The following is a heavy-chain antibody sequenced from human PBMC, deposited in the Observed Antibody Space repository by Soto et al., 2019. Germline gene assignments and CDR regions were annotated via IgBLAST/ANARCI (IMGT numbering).Heavy chain of an antibody. CDR1: GYTLTELS. V-gene: IGHV1-24*01. D-gene: IGHD6-19*01. J-gene: IGHJ6*02. CDR2: FDPEDGET. CDR3: ATVNSSGWWGFYYGMDV. Sequence: GASVKVSCKVSGYTLTELSMHWVRQAPGKGLEWMGGFDPEDGETIYAQKFQGRVTMTEDTSTDTAYMELSSLRSEDTAVYYCATVNSSGWWGFYYGMDVWGQGTTVTVSS.